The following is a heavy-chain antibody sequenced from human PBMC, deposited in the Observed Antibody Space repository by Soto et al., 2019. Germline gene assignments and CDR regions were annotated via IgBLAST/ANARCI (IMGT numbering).Heavy chain of an antibody. Sequence: GGSLRLSCAASGFTFSSYSMNWVRQAPGKGLEWVSSISSSSSYIYYADSMKGRFTISRENAKNSLYLQMNSLRAEDTAVYYCAAHAARSETYYDFCSGYPNYYYMDVWGKGTTVTVSS. CDR3: AAHAARSETYYDFCSGYPNYYYMDV. V-gene: IGHV3-21*01. D-gene: IGHD3-3*01. CDR1: GFTFSSYS. CDR2: ISSSSSYI. J-gene: IGHJ6*03.